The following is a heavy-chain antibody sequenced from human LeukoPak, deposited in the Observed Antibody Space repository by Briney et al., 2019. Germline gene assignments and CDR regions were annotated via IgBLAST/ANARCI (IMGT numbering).Heavy chain of an antibody. V-gene: IGHV1-46*01. CDR3: ARDLVLGGVEAFDI. CDR2: INASGGSR. CDR1: GHSSTGYY. J-gene: IGHJ3*02. Sequence: ASVKVSCKASGHSSTGYYMYWVRQAPGQGLEWMGIINASGGSRMYAQKFEGRVTMTRDTSTSTVYYELTSLRSENTAVYDGARDLVLGGVEAFDIWGQGTMITVSS. D-gene: IGHD2-15*01.